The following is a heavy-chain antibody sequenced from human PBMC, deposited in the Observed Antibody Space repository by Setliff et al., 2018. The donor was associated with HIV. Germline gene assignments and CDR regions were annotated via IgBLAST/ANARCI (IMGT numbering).Heavy chain of an antibody. D-gene: IGHD1-1*01. CDR3: ASAGSGTRAPPRY. CDR2: IYYSGST. J-gene: IGHJ4*02. Sequence: PSETLSLTCTVSGDSVSGRSYYWSWIRQPPGKGLEWIGYIYYSGSTNYNPSLKSRVTLSVDTSKNQFSLKLTSVTAADTAVYYCASAGSGTRAPPRYWGQGTLVTVSS. V-gene: IGHV4-61*01. CDR1: GDSVSGRSYY.